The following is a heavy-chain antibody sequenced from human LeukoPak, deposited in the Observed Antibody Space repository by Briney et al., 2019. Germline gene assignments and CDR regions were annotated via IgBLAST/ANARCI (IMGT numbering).Heavy chain of an antibody. CDR3: ARAPPRGSYYRGYFDY. J-gene: IGHJ4*02. D-gene: IGHD3-10*01. Sequence: SETLSLTCNVSGDSINSNNYYWGWIRQPPGKGLEWIGRISYSGSTYLSTSLKSRVTISVDTSKNQFSLNLSSVTAADTAVYYCARAPPRGSYYRGYFDYWGQGTLVTVSS. V-gene: IGHV4-39*07. CDR2: ISYSGST. CDR1: GDSINSNNYY.